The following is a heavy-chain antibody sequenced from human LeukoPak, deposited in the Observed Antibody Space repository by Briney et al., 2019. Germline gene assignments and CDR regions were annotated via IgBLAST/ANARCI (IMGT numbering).Heavy chain of an antibody. V-gene: IGHV3-23*01. CDR1: GFTLSSYA. CDR3: AKQSAGSAAWYSLHYDF. J-gene: IGHJ4*02. D-gene: IGHD6-13*01. Sequence: GGSLRLSCAASGFTLSSYAMTRVRQAPGRGLEWVSSVDGGGGGTYYADSVKGRFTISRDNSKDTLYLQMNGLRAEDTAVYFCAKQSAGSAAWYSLHYDFWGQGTLVTVSS. CDR2: VDGGGGGT.